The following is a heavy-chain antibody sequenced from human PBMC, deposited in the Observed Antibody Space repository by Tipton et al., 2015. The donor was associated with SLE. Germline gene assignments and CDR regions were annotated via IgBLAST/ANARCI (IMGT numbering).Heavy chain of an antibody. CDR3: ARHRDYYDKSGFDY. D-gene: IGHD3-22*01. V-gene: IGHV4-59*01. CDR1: GGSISSYY. Sequence: TLSLTCTVSGGSISSYYWSWIRQPPGKGLEWIGYIYYSGSTNYNPSLKSRVTISVDTSKNQFSLKLSSVTAADTAVYYCARHRDYYDKSGFDYWGQGTLVTVSS. J-gene: IGHJ4*02. CDR2: IYYSGST.